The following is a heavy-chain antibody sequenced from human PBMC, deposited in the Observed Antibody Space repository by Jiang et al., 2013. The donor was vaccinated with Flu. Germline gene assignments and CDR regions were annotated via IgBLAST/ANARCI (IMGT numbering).Heavy chain of an antibody. CDR3: AREWDFDY. Sequence: VQLLESGGGLVQPGGSLRLSCAASGFTFSSYAMSWVRQAPGKGLEWVSAISGSGGSTYYADSVKGRFTISRDNAKNSLFLQMNSLRGEDTAVYYCAREWDFDYWGQGTLVTVSS. J-gene: IGHJ4*02. V-gene: IGHV3-23*01. CDR1: GFTFSSYA. CDR2: ISGSGGST.